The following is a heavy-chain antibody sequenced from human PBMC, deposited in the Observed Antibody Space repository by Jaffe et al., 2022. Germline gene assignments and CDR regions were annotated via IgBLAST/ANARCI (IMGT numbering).Heavy chain of an antibody. Sequence: QVQLQESGPGLVKPSETLSLTCAVSGYSISSGYYWGWIRQPPGKGLECFGSIYHSGSIYYNPSLRSRVTISVDTSKNQFSLKLTSVTAADTAVYYCARHGTVLSPRNGFDIWGQGTMVTVSS. CDR3: ARHGTVLSPRNGFDI. D-gene: IGHD2-8*02. J-gene: IGHJ3*02. CDR1: GYSISSGYY. CDR2: IYHSGSI. V-gene: IGHV4-38-2*01.